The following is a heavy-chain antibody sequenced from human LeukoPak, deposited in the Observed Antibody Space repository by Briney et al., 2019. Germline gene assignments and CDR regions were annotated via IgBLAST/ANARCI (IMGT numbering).Heavy chain of an antibody. CDR2: ISWNSGSI. CDR3: AKGTDYEAVGSNQFFDY. V-gene: IGHV3-9*03. J-gene: IGHJ4*02. D-gene: IGHD3-16*01. Sequence: GGSLRLSCAASGLTFSSYSMNWVRQAPGKGLEWVSGISWNSGSIGYADSVKGRFTISRDNAKNSLYLQMNSLRAEDMALYYCAKGTDYEAVGSNQFFDYWGQGTLVTVSS. CDR1: GLTFSSYS.